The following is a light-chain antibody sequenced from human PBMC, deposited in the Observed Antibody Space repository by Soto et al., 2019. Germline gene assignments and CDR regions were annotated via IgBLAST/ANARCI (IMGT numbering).Light chain of an antibody. V-gene: IGKV1-39*01. CDR3: QQSYSTPWT. J-gene: IGKJ1*01. CDR2: AAS. CDR1: QSISSY. Sequence: IQMTQFPSSLSASVGDRVTITCRASQSISSYLNWYQQKPGKAPKLLIYAASSLQSGVPSRFSGSGSGTGFTLTISSLQPEDFATYYCQQSYSTPWTFGQGTKVDIK.